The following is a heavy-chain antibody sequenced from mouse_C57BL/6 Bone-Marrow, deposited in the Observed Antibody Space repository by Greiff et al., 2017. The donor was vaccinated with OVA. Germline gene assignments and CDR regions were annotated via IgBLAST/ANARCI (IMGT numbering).Heavy chain of an antibody. Sequence: EVKVIESGGGLVQPGESLKLSCESNEYEFPSHDMSWVRKTPEKRLELVAAINSDGGSTYYPDTMERRFIISRDNTKKTLYLQMSSLRSEDTALYYCARQMVTTPYFDYWGQGTTLTVSS. CDR3: ARQMVTTPYFDY. CDR1: EYEFPSHD. V-gene: IGHV5-2*01. CDR2: INSDGGST. J-gene: IGHJ2*01. D-gene: IGHD2-3*01.